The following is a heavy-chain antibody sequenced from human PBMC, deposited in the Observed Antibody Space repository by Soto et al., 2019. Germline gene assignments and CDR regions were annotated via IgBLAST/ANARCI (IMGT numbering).Heavy chain of an antibody. V-gene: IGHV4-59*01. D-gene: IGHD4-17*01. CDR1: GGSISSYY. CDR3: ARVSVTTFDY. J-gene: IGHJ4*02. CDR2: IYYSGST. Sequence: QVQLQESGPGLVKPSETLSPTCTVSGGSISSYYWSWIRQPPGKGLEWIGYIYYSGSTNYNPSLKSRVTISVDTSKNQFSLKLSSVTAADTAVYYCARVSVTTFDYWGQGTLVTVSS.